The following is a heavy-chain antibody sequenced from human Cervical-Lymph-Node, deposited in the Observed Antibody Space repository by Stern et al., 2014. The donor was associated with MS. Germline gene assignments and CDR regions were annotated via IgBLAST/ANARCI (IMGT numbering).Heavy chain of an antibody. CDR3: ARLGYSSAWYAGSGAFDI. J-gene: IGHJ3*02. D-gene: IGHD6-19*01. CDR1: GFSFSDYW. V-gene: IGHV3-74*02. Sequence: VQLEESGGGLVQPGGSLRLSCVASGFSFSDYWMHWVRQAPGKGLVWVSRIYTDGSGTSYADSVKGRFTISRDNAQNTLYLQMNSLRAEDTAVYYCARLGYSSAWYAGSGAFDIWGQGTMVTVSS. CDR2: IYTDGSGT.